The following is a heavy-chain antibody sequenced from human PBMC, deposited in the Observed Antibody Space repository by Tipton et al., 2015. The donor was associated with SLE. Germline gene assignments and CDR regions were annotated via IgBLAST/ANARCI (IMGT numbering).Heavy chain of an antibody. CDR1: GGSFSNYY. CDR2: INHSGST. D-gene: IGHD4-11*01. J-gene: IGHJ3*02. Sequence: TLSLTCTVYGGSFSNYYWSWIRQPPGKGLEWIGEINHSGSTNYNPSLKSRVTISVDTSKNQFSLKLSSVTAADTAVYYCARGLQSVGAFDIWGQGTMVTVSS. V-gene: IGHV4-34*01. CDR3: ARGLQSVGAFDI.